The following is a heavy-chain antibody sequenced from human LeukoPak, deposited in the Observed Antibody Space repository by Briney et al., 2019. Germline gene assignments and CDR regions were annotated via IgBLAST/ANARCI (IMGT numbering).Heavy chain of an antibody. D-gene: IGHD3-22*01. CDR2: ISGDGGST. CDR3: AKAHPSRLSLRVLDY. CDR1: GFTFDDYA. V-gene: IGHV3-43*02. J-gene: IGHJ4*02. Sequence: GGSLRLSCAAPGFTFDDYAMHWVRQAPGKGLEWVSLISGDGGSTYYADSVKGRFTISRDNSKNSLYLQMNSLRTEDTALYYCAKAHPSRLSLRVLDYWGQGTLVTVSS.